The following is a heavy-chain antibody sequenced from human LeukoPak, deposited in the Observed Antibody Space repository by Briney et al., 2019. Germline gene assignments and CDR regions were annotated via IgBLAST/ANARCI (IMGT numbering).Heavy chain of an antibody. V-gene: IGHV4-59*08. Sequence: SETLSLTCTVSGGSISSYNWSWIRQPPGEGLEWIGYIYYSGSTNYNPSLKSRVTISVDTSKNQFSLKLSSVTAADTAVYYCARGARYSDSWGQGTLVAVSS. CDR2: IYYSGST. CDR1: GGSISSYN. CDR3: ARGARYSDS. J-gene: IGHJ4*02. D-gene: IGHD1-26*01.